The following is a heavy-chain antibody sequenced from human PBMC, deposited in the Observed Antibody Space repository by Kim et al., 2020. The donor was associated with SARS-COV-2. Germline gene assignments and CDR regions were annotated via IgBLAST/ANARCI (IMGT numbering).Heavy chain of an antibody. CDR2: INPSGGST. CDR1: GYTFTSYY. V-gene: IGHV1-46*01. D-gene: IGHD3-16*02. CDR3: ARDPLGRLGEVSPLGYGMDV. Sequence: ASVKVSCKASGYTFTSYYMHWVRQAPGQGLEWMGIINPSGGSTSYAQKFQGRVTMTRDTSTSTVYMELSSLRSEETAVYYCARDPLGRLGEVSPLGYGMDVWGQGTTVTVSS. J-gene: IGHJ6*02.